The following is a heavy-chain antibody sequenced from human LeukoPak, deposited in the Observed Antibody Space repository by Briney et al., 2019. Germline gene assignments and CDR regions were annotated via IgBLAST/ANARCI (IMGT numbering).Heavy chain of an antibody. CDR1: GYTFTSYG. V-gene: IGHV1-18*01. Sequence: ASVKVSCKASGYTFTSYGISWVRQAPGQGLEWMGWISAYNGNTNHAQKLQGRVTMTTDTSTSTAYMELRSLRSDDTAVYYCARANSGYDFGGYYYYYYMDVWGKGTTVTISS. D-gene: IGHD5-12*01. J-gene: IGHJ6*03. CDR2: ISAYNGNT. CDR3: ARANSGYDFGGYYYYYYMDV.